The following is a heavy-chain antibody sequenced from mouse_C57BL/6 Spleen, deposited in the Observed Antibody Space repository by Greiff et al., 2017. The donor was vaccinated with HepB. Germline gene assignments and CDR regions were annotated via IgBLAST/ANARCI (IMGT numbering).Heavy chain of an antibody. CDR3: ARDRRFLDY. CDR1: GYSITSGYY. CDR2: ISYDGSN. Sequence: DVKLVESGPGLVKPSQSLSLTCSVTGYSITSGYYWNWIRQFPGNKLEWMGYISYDGSNNYNPSLKNRISITRDTSKNQFFLKLNSVTTEDTATYYCARDRRFLDYWGQGTSVTVSS. V-gene: IGHV3-6*01. J-gene: IGHJ4*01.